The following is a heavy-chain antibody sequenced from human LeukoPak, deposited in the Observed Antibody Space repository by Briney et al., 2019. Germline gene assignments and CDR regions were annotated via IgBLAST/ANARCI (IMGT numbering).Heavy chain of an antibody. CDR2: ISAYNGNT. J-gene: IGHJ4*02. CDR1: GYTFTSYG. Sequence: AAVKVSCKASGYTFTSYGISGVRQAPGQGGEGMGWISAYNGNTNYAQKLQRRVTMTTEPSTSTAYMELRSLRSDDTDVYYCARDPSRATYSDFCSGYFTLDYWGQGPLVTVSS. V-gene: IGHV1-18*01. CDR3: ARDPSRATYSDFCSGYFTLDY. D-gene: IGHD3-3*01.